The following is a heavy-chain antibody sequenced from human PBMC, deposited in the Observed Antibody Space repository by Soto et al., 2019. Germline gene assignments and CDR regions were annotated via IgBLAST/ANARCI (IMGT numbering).Heavy chain of an antibody. J-gene: IGHJ1*01. Sequence: GGSLRLSCAASGFTFSNAWMSWVRQAPGKGLEWVGRIKSKTDGGTTDYAAPVKGRFTISRDDSKNTLYLQMNSLKTEATAVYYCYTDGTARDYDILTGYDPAESLQHWGQGTLVTVSS. V-gene: IGHV3-15*01. CDR2: IKSKTDGGTT. D-gene: IGHD3-9*01. CDR3: YTDGTARDYDILTGYDPAESLQH. CDR1: GFTFSNAW.